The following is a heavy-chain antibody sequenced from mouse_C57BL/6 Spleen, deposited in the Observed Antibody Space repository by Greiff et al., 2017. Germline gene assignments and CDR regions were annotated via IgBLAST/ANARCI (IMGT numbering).Heavy chain of an antibody. CDR2: INPSNGGT. J-gene: IGHJ3*01. CDR1: GYTFTSYW. Sequence: QVHVKQSGTELVKPGASVKLSCKASGYTFTSYWMHWVKQRPGQGLEWIGNINPSNGGTNYNEKFKSKATLTVDKSSSTAYMQLSSLTSEDSAVYYCARSPYDYDGFAYWGQGTLVTVSA. CDR3: ARSPYDYDGFAY. D-gene: IGHD2-4*01. V-gene: IGHV1-53*01.